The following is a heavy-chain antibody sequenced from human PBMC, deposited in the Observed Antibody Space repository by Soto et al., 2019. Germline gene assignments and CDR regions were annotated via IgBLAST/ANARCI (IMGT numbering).Heavy chain of an antibody. V-gene: IGHV4-4*07. CDR1: DGSIGTYY. Sequence: SETLSLTCTVSDGSIGTYYWNWLRQSAGNRREWVGRMYMTGSSNFNPSLKSRVAMSVDKDKNQFSLELTSVTAADTAMYYCARGGRDGFDTWGQGTMVTVSS. CDR3: ARGGRDGFDT. CDR2: MYMTGSS. J-gene: IGHJ3*02.